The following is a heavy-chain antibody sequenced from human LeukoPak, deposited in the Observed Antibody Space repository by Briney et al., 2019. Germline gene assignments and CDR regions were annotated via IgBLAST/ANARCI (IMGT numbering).Heavy chain of an antibody. CDR1: GYSFTSYW. CDR2: IYPGDSDT. V-gene: IGHV5-51*01. Sequence: GESLKISCKGSGYSFTSYWIGWVRQMPGKGLEWMGIIYPGDSDTRYSPSFQGQVTISADKSISTAYLQWSSLKASDTAMYYCARLTHQTIFGVVTNWFDPWGQGTLVTVSS. D-gene: IGHD3-3*01. CDR3: ARLTHQTIFGVVTNWFDP. J-gene: IGHJ5*02.